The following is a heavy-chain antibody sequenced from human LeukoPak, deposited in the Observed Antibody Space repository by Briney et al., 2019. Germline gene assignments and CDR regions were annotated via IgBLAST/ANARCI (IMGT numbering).Heavy chain of an antibody. CDR2: IYYSGNT. V-gene: IGHV4-39*01. Sequence: PSETLSLTCAVSGGSISSSNYYWGWIRQPPGQGLEWIVSIYYSGNTYYNPSLKSRVTISVDTSKNQFSLKLSSVTATDTAVYYCARRRAGRDWFDPWGQGTLVTASS. CDR1: GGSISSSNYY. J-gene: IGHJ5*02. D-gene: IGHD6-19*01. CDR3: ARRRAGRDWFDP.